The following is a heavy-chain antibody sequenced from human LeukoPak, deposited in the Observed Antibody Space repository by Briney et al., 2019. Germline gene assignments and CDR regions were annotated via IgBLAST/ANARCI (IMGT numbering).Heavy chain of an antibody. CDR1: GFTFSSYW. CDR3: ARQRSSRIDY. CDR2: IYYSGST. J-gene: IGHJ4*02. V-gene: IGHV4-59*08. D-gene: IGHD6-13*01. Sequence: PGGSLRLSCAASGFTFSSYWMNWVRQAPGKGLEWIGYIYYSGSTNYNPSLKSRVTISVDTSKNQFSLKLSSVTAADTAVYYCARQRSSRIDYWGQGTLVTVSS.